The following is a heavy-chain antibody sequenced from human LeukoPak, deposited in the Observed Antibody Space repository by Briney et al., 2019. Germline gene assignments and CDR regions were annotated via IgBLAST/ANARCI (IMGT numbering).Heavy chain of an antibody. CDR1: GGTFSSYT. J-gene: IGHJ6*02. CDR2: IIPIFGTA. Sequence: SVKVSCKASGGTFSSYTISWVRQAPGQGLEWMGGIIPIFGTANYAQKFQGRVTITADESTSTAYMELSSLRSEDTAVYYCARGELYCSSTSCYSAYYYYGMDVWGQGTTVTVSS. D-gene: IGHD2-2*01. CDR3: ARGELYCSSTSCYSAYYYYGMDV. V-gene: IGHV1-69*13.